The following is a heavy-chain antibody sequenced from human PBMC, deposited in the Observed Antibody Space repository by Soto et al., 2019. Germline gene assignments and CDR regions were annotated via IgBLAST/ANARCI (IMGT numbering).Heavy chain of an antibody. CDR2: IYHSGST. CDR1: GGSISSGGYS. Sequence: SETLSLTCAVSGGSISSGGYSWSWIRQAPGKGLEWIGYIYHSGSTYYNPSLKSRVTISVDRSKNQLSLKLSSVTAADTAVYYCARVTGSHYEGFGMDVWGQGTTVTVSS. V-gene: IGHV4-30-2*01. J-gene: IGHJ6*02. CDR3: ARVTGSHYEGFGMDV. D-gene: IGHD1-26*01.